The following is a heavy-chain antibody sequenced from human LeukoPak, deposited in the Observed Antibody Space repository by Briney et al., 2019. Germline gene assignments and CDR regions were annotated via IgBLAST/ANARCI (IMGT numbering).Heavy chain of an antibody. CDR3: AKGGHYSPFDP. V-gene: IGHV3-23*01. J-gene: IGHJ5*02. CDR1: GFTFSSYA. CDR2: ISGFGEST. D-gene: IGHD3-22*01. Sequence: PGGSLRLSCAASGFTFSSYAMSWVRQAPGKGLEWVSTISGFGESTYYADSVKGRFTISRDNSKNTLSLQMNSLRAEDTAIYYCAKGGHYSPFDPWGQGTLVTVSS.